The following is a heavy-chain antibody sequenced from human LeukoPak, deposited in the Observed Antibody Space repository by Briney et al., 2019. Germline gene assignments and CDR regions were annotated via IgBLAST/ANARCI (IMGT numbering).Heavy chain of an antibody. D-gene: IGHD3-3*01. V-gene: IGHV4-4*07. J-gene: IGHJ4*02. Sequence: SETLSLTCTVSGGSISSYYWSWIRQPPGKGLEWIGRIYTSGSTNYNPSLKSRVTMSVDTSKNQFSLKLSSVTAADTAVYYCARVSGGDFWSGYRYFDYWGQGTLVTVSS. CDR2: IYTSGST. CDR3: ARVSGGDFWSGYRYFDY. CDR1: GGSISSYY.